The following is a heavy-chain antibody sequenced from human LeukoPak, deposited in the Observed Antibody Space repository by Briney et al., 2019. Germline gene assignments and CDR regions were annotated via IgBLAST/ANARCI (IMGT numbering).Heavy chain of an antibody. CDR2: IYYSGST. CDR1: GGSISSSSYY. CDR3: ARHVSPTYYFDY. J-gene: IGHJ4*02. Sequence: SETLSLTCTVSGGSISSSSYYWGWIRQPPGKGLEWIGSIYYSGSTYYNPSLKSRVTISVDTSKNHFSLKLSSVTAADTAVYFCARHVSPTYYFDYWGQGTLVTVSS. D-gene: IGHD5/OR15-5a*01. V-gene: IGHV4-39*01.